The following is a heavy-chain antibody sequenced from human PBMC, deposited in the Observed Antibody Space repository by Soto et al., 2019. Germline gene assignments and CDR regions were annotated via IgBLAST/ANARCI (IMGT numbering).Heavy chain of an antibody. CDR1: GFSLTTSGVG. D-gene: IGHD3-10*01. J-gene: IGHJ6*02. Sequence: QITLKESGPTLVKPTQTLTLTCTFSGFSLTTSGVGVGWIRQPPGKALEWLALIYWDDDKRYSPSLKNRLTITKDTSRNQLVLTLIDLDPVDTATYYCAHKSLVPFGMDVWGQGTTVTVAS. CDR2: IYWDDDK. CDR3: AHKSLVPFGMDV. V-gene: IGHV2-5*02.